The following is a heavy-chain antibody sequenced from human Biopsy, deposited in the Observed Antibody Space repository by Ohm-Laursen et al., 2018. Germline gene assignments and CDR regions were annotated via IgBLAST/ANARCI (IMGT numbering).Heavy chain of an antibody. CDR1: GFSLNTRGMS. CDR3: ARIPILVVPAAIVYRHRRHLQGLDV. CDR2: IDWEEAK. J-gene: IGHJ6*02. Sequence: TQTLTLTYTLSGFSLNTRGMSVTWIRQPPGKALEWLARIDWEEAKFYNGPLKTRLTISKDTSENHVVLTLSDVDPVDTATYYCARIPILVVPAAIVYRHRRHLQGLDVWGQGTTVIVSS. D-gene: IGHD2-2*02. V-gene: IGHV2-70*16.